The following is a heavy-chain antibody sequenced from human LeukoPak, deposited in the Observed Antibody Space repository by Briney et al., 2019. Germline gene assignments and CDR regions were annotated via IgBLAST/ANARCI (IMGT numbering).Heavy chain of an antibody. CDR1: GDSVSSNSAA. CDR3: ARTIRGLWFGELNPSINWFDP. J-gene: IGHJ5*02. Sequence: SQTLSLTCAISGDSVSSNSAAWNWIRQSPSRGLEWLGRTYYRSKWYNDYAVSVKSRITINPDTSKNQFSLQLNSVTPEDTAVYYCARTIRGLWFGELNPSINWFDPWGQGTLVTVSS. V-gene: IGHV6-1*01. CDR2: TYYRSKWYN. D-gene: IGHD3-10*01.